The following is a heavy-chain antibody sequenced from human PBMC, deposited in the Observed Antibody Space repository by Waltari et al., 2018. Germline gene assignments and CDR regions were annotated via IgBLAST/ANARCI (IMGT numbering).Heavy chain of an antibody. CDR3: AKGGGTTAMVHLYYYYYMDV. V-gene: IGHV3-43*01. Sequence: EVQLVESGGVVVQPGGSLRLSCAASGFTFEDYTMHWVRQAAGEGLEWVSLIGWDAGSTNYADSVNGRFTISRDNSKNALYLQRNSLRTEYTSLYYCAKGGGTTAMVHLYYYYYMDVWGKGTTVTVSS. CDR1: GFTFEDYT. CDR2: IGWDAGST. J-gene: IGHJ6*03. D-gene: IGHD5-18*01.